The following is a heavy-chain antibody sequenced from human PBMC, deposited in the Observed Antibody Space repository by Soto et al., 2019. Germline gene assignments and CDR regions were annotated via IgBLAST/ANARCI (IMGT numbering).Heavy chain of an antibody. D-gene: IGHD2-2*01. CDR3: ARQIFDSYQLPPRSAFDI. V-gene: IGHV4-31*03. CDR1: GGSISSGGYY. CDR2: IYYSGST. Sequence: PSETLSLTCTVSGGSISSGGYYWSWIRQHPGKGLEWIGYIYYSGSTYYNPSLKSRVTISVDTSKNQFSLKLSSVTAADTAVYYCARQIFDSYQLPPRSAFDIWGQGTMVTV. J-gene: IGHJ3*02.